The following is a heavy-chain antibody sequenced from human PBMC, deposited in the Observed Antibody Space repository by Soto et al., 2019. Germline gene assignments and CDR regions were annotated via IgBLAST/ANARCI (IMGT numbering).Heavy chain of an antibody. D-gene: IGHD3-22*01. CDR1: GFTFSSYA. CDR3: AKAHSRITMIVVAPNWFDP. CDR2: ISGSGGST. V-gene: IGHV3-23*01. J-gene: IGHJ5*02. Sequence: VGSLRLSCAASGFTFSSYAMSWVRQAPGKGLEWVSGISGSGGSTYYADSVKGRFTVSRDNSKNTLYLQMNSLRAEDTAVYYCAKAHSRITMIVVAPNWFDPWGQGTLVTVSS.